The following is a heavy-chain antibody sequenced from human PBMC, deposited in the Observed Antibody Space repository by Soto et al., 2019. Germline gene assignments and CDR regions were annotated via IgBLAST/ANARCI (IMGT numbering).Heavy chain of an antibody. Sequence: QVQLQESGPGLVRPSETLSLTCSVSGDSMNSEYWTWIRQTPGKGLEWIGYIFPTGTTNYNPSLKTRVIISVDRSKNQFSLDLFSVTAADTASYSCARCMGYDDSGRFDPTFDRWGQGTRVTVSS. CDR1: GDSMNSEY. CDR2: IFPTGTT. D-gene: IGHD3-22*01. CDR3: ARCMGYDDSGRFDPTFDR. V-gene: IGHV4-4*09. J-gene: IGHJ4*02.